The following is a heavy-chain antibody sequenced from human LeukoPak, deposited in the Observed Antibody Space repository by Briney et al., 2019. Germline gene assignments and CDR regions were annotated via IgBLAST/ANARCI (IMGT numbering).Heavy chain of an antibody. J-gene: IGHJ4*02. CDR2: IYHSGGT. Sequence: PSETLSLTCAVSGYSISSGYYWGWTRQPPGKGREGSGRIYHSGGTYYTPSLKRRDPISVDTSKNQFSLKLSSVTAADTAVYYCARGGDIVASPEYWGQGTLVTVSS. D-gene: IGHD5-12*01. V-gene: IGHV4-38-2*01. CDR1: GYSISSGYY. CDR3: ARGGDIVASPEY.